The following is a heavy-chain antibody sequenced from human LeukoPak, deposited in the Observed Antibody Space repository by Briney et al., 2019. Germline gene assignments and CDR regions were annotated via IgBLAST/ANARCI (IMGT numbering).Heavy chain of an antibody. J-gene: IGHJ1*01. Sequence: PSETLSLTCAVSGGSISSSNWWSWVRQPPGKGLEWIGEIYHSGSTNYNPSLKSRVTISVDKSKNQFSLKLSSVTAADTAVYYCARSVAGRGLKYFQHWGQGTLVTVPS. D-gene: IGHD6-19*01. CDR1: GGSISSSNW. V-gene: IGHV4-4*02. CDR3: ARSVAGRGLKYFQH. CDR2: IYHSGST.